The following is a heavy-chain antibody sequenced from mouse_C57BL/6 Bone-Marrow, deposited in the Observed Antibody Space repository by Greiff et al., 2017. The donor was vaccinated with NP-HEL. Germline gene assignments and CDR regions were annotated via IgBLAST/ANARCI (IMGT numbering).Heavy chain of an antibody. CDR2: ISSGGSYT. CDR1: GFTFSSYG. V-gene: IGHV5-6*01. CDR3: ARRGTAQAHYFDY. J-gene: IGHJ2*01. D-gene: IGHD3-2*02. Sequence: EVKLQESGGDLVKPGGSLKLSCAASGFTFSSYGMSWVRQTPDKRLEWVATISSGGSYTYYPDSVKGRFTISRDNAKNTLYLQMSSLKSEDTAMYYCARRGTAQAHYFDYWGQGTTLTVSS.